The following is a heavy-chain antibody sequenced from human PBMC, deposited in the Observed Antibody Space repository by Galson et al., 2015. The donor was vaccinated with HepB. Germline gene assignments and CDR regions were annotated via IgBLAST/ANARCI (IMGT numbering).Heavy chain of an antibody. D-gene: IGHD2-15*01. J-gene: IGHJ5*02. CDR2: VFPLSGRA. Sequence: SVKVYCKASGGSFSTNAVSWVRQAPGQGLEWMGGVFPLSGRANYAGKFQGRVTITADESASTVYMELNRLSFDDTAVYYCAKTVVVVGASLGWFDPWGQGTLVTVSS. V-gene: IGHV1-69*13. CDR1: GGSFSTNA. CDR3: AKTVVVVGASLGWFDP.